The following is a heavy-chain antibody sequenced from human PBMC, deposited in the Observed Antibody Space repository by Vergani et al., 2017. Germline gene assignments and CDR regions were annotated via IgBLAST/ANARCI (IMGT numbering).Heavy chain of an antibody. CDR3: AAVKGGYYDTDFDY. CDR1: GFTFTTSA. D-gene: IGHD3-16*01. V-gene: IGHV1-58*01. J-gene: IGHJ4*02. Sequence: QMQLVQSGPEVKKPGTSVKVSCKASGFTFTTSAVQWVRQARGQRLEWIGWLVVGSGNTNYAQKFQERVTITRDMSTSTAYMELSSLRSEDTAVYYCAAVKGGYYDTDFDYWGQGTLVTVSS. CDR2: LVVGSGNT.